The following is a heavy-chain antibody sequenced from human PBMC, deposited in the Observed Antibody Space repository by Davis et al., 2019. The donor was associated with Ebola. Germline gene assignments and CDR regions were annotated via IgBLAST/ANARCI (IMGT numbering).Heavy chain of an antibody. CDR2: INHNGST. V-gene: IGHV4-34*01. CDR1: GGSFSGYY. J-gene: IGHJ5*02. Sequence: GSLRLSCAVYGGSFSGYYWSWIRQPPGKGLEWIGEINHNGSTNYNPSLKSRVTMSLETSKSQFSLKLTSVIAADTAVYYCARKPARWENWFDPWGQGTLVAVSS. CDR3: ARKPARWENWFDP. D-gene: IGHD2-2*01.